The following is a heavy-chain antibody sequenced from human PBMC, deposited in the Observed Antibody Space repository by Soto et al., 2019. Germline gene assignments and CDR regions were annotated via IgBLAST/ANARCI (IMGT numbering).Heavy chain of an antibody. CDR1: GYTFSSYG. V-gene: IGHV1-18*01. CDR3: ARDSPPADY. J-gene: IGHJ4*01. CDR2: ISAYNDNT. Sequence: QVQLVQSEAEVKKPGASVKVSCKASGYTFSSYGISWVRQAPGQGLEWMVWISAYNDNTKYAHNLQGRVTMTTDTATSTAFMELRSMRSDDTAVYYCARDSPPADYWGHGTLVTGSS.